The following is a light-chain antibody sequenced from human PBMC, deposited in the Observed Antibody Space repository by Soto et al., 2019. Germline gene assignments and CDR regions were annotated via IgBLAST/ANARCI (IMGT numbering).Light chain of an antibody. CDR1: QSVSSSY. Sequence: EIVLTQSPGTLSLSPGERATLSCRASQSVSSSYLAWYQQKPGQAPRLLIYGASSRATGIPDRFSGRGSGTDFTLTISRLEPEDFAVYYCHQYGSSPWKFGQGTTVDIK. CDR3: HQYGSSPWK. CDR2: GAS. V-gene: IGKV3-20*01. J-gene: IGKJ1*01.